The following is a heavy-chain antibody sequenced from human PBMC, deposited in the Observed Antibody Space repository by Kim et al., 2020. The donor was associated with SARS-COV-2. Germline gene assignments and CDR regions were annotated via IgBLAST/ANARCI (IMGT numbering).Heavy chain of an antibody. Sequence: SVKVSCKASGGTFSSYAISWVRQAPGQGLEWMGRIIPILGIANYAQKFQGRVTITADKSTSTAYMELSSLRSEDTAVYYCARDLGPLDDYGDYVGSSHAFDIWGQGTMVTVSS. V-gene: IGHV1-69*04. J-gene: IGHJ3*02. CDR1: GGTFSSYA. CDR2: IIPILGIA. CDR3: ARDLGPLDDYGDYVGSSHAFDI. D-gene: IGHD4-17*01.